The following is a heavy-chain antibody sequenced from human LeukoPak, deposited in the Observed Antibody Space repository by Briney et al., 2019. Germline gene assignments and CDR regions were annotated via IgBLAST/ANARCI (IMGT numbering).Heavy chain of an antibody. J-gene: IGHJ4*02. CDR2: ISSSSSYI. V-gene: IGHV3-21*01. Sequence: PGGSLRLSCAASGFTLSSYSMNWVRQAPGKGLEWVSSISSSSSYIHYTDSVKGRFTISRDNTKKSLYLQMNRLRAEDTAVYYCARDRYDRSGYYGYWGQGTLVTVSS. CDR1: GFTLSSYS. D-gene: IGHD3-22*01. CDR3: ARDRYDRSGYYGY.